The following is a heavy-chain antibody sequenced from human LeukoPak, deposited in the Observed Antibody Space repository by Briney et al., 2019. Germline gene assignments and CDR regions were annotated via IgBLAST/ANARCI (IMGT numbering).Heavy chain of an antibody. CDR1: GGSIRSSTDY. Sequence: PSETLSLTCTVSGGSIRSSTDYWGWIRQPPGKELEWIGSIYYSGSTYYNPSLKSRVTISVDTSKNQFSLKLTSVTAADTAVYYCARSDGYGLIGIWGQGTMVTVSS. J-gene: IGHJ3*02. CDR2: IYYSGST. V-gene: IGHV4-39*01. D-gene: IGHD3-10*01. CDR3: ARSDGYGLIGI.